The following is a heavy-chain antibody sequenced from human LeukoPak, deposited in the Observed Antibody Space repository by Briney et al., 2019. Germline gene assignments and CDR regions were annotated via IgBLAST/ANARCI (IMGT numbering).Heavy chain of an antibody. CDR2: IYYSGST. D-gene: IGHD5-18*01. Sequence: SSETLSLTCTVSGGSFNNYYWNWIRQPPGKGPEWIGHIYYSGSTNYNPSLKSRVTISVDTSKNQCSLKLNSVTAADTAVYYCARDPRPNSNNWFDPWGKGTLVTVSS. CDR3: ARDPRPNSNNWFDP. CDR1: GGSFNNYY. V-gene: IGHV4-59*01. J-gene: IGHJ5*02.